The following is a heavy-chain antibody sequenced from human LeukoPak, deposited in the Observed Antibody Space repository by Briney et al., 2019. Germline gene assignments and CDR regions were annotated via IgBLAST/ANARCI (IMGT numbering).Heavy chain of an antibody. V-gene: IGHV4-34*01. CDR1: GGSISSYY. Sequence: PSETLSLTCTVSGGSISSYYWSWIRQPPGKGLEWIGEINHSGSTNYNPSLKSRVTISVDTSKNQFSLKLSSVTAADTAVYYCAETYYDFWSGYDVFDIWGQGTMVTVSS. D-gene: IGHD3-3*01. CDR2: INHSGST. CDR3: AETYYDFWSGYDVFDI. J-gene: IGHJ3*02.